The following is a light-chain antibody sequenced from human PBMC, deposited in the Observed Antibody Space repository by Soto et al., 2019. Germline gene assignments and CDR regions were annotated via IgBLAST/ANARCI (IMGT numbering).Light chain of an antibody. CDR2: DVS. V-gene: IGLV2-14*01. CDR1: SSDVGGYNY. Sequence: QSALTQPASVSGSPGQSITISCTGTSSDVGGYNYVSWYQQHPGKAPKFMIYDVSNRPSGVSNRFSGSKSGNTASLTISGLQAEDEADYYCCSYTTSNTRQIVVVTGTTVTVL. CDR3: CSYTTSNTRQIV. J-gene: IGLJ1*01.